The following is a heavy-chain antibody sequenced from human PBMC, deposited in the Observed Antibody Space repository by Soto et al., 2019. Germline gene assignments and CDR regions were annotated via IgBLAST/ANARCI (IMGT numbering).Heavy chain of an antibody. CDR1: GFTFSSYA. Sequence: EVQLLESGGGLVQPGESLRLSCAASGFTFSSYAMSWVRQAPGKGLEWVSVISGIDDSTYYADSVKGRFTISRDNSKNTLYLQLNSLRAEDTAVYACAKSSISSPFDYWGQGTLVTVSS. J-gene: IGHJ4*02. CDR3: AKSSISSPFDY. CDR2: ISGIDDST. V-gene: IGHV3-23*01. D-gene: IGHD6-6*01.